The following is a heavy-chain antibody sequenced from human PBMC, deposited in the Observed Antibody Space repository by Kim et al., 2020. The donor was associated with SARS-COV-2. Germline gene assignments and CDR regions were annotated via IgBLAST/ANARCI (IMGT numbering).Heavy chain of an antibody. V-gene: IGHV4-39*01. CDR1: GGSMSSGNYD. J-gene: IGHJ5*02. CDR2: LYYSGST. CDR3: ARRPNGSSAFDP. D-gene: IGHD3-10*01. Sequence: SETLSLTCTVSGGSMSSGNYDWGWIRQPPGKGLEWIGSLYYSGSTYYNPSLKSRVTISLDSSKNQFSLKLTSVTAADTAVYFCARRPNGSSAFDPWGQGT.